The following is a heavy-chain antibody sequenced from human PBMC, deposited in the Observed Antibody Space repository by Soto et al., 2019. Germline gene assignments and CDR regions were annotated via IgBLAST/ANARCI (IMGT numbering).Heavy chain of an antibody. J-gene: IGHJ4*02. V-gene: IGHV3-9*01. CDR2: ISWNSGSI. CDR3: AKSDYYDSSGYYLIDY. Sequence: EVQLVESGGGLVQPGRSLRLSCAASGFTFDDYAMHWVRQAPGKGLELVSGISWNSGSIGYVDSVKGRFTISRDNAKNSLYLQMNSLRAEDTALYYCAKSDYYDSSGYYLIDYWGQGTLVTVSS. D-gene: IGHD3-22*01. CDR1: GFTFDDYA.